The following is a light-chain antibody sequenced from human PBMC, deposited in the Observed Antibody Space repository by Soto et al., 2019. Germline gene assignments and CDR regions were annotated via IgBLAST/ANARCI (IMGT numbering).Light chain of an antibody. CDR1: SSNIGNRY. J-gene: IGLJ3*02. V-gene: IGLV1-51*01. CDR2: GNN. Sequence: QSALTQPPSLSAAPGQKVTISCSGSSSNIGNRYVSWYQQLPGTAPKLLIYGNNNRPSGIPDRFSGSQSGTSATLGIAGLQTGDEADYYCASWDSSLSIGVFGGGTQLTVL. CDR3: ASWDSSLSIGV.